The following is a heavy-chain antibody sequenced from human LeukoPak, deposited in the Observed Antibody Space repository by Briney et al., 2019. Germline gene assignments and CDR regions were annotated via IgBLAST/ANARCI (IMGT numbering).Heavy chain of an antibody. Sequence: SVKVSCKASGGTFSSYAISWVRQAPGQRLEWMGRIIPILGIANYAQKFQGRVTITADKSTSTAYMELSSLRSEDTAVYYCAREGSPILVYCSGGSCYSPYDYRGQGTLVTVSS. J-gene: IGHJ4*02. CDR3: AREGSPILVYCSGGSCYSPYDY. CDR1: GGTFSSYA. V-gene: IGHV1-69*04. D-gene: IGHD2-15*01. CDR2: IIPILGIA.